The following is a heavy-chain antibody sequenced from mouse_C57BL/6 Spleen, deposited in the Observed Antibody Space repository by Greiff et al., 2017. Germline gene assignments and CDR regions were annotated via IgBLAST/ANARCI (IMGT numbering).Heavy chain of an antibody. Sequence: QVQLQQSGAELVKPGASVKISCKASGYAFSSYWMNWVKQRPGKGLEWIGQIYPGDGDTNYNGKFKGKATLTADKSSSTAYMQLSSLTSEDSAVYFCARGGDGSSFDYCGQGTTLTVSS. CDR2: IYPGDGDT. V-gene: IGHV1-80*01. J-gene: IGHJ2*01. D-gene: IGHD1-1*01. CDR1: GYAFSSYW. CDR3: ARGGDGSSFDY.